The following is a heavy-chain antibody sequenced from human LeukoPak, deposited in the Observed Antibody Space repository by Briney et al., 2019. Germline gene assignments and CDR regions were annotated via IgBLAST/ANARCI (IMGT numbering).Heavy chain of an antibody. CDR1: GGSSNISY. CDR3: ARSVVFTGYDAFDI. V-gene: IGHV4-59*08. J-gene: IGHJ3*02. Sequence: SETLSLTCTVSGGSSNISYWSWIRQPPGKGLEWIGYIYYRGSTNYNPSLKSRVTISVDTSKNQYSLKLSSVTAADTAVYYCARSVVFTGYDAFDIWGQGTRVTVSS. CDR2: IYYRGST. D-gene: IGHD2-15*01.